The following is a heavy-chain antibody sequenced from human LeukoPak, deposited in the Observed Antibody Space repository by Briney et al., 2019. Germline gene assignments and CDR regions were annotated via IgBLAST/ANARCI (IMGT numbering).Heavy chain of an antibody. CDR2: IIPILGIA. CDR1: GGTFSSYA. CDR3: ARVESGPKSEYFQH. Sequence: GASVKVFCKASGGTFSSYAISWVRQAPGQGLEWMGRIIPILGIANYAQKFQGRVTITADKSTSTAYMELSSLRSEDTAVYYCARVESGPKSEYFQHWGQGTLVTVSS. V-gene: IGHV1-69*04. J-gene: IGHJ1*01. D-gene: IGHD1-26*01.